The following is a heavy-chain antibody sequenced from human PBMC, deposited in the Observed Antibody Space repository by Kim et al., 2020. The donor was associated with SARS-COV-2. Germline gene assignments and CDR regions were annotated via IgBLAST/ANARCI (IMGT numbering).Heavy chain of an antibody. CDR3: ANGGLRGYYDISGYYSRY. V-gene: IGHV3-23*01. Sequence: KGRFTISRDNSKNTLYMQMNSLRAEDTAVYYCANGGLRGYYDISGYYSRYWGQGTLVTVSS. D-gene: IGHD3-22*01. J-gene: IGHJ4*02.